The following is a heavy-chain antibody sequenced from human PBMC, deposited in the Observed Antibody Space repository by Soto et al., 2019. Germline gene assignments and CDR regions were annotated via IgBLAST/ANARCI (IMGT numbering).Heavy chain of an antibody. D-gene: IGHD5-12*01. V-gene: IGHV4-30-2*01. Sequence: PSETLSLTCDVSGGSISSGDYSWNWIRQPPGKGLEWIGYIYDSDSTHYNPSLKSRVTISVDRSKNQFSLKLSSVTAADTAVYYCARGFMLGWLQFGPFDYWGQGTLVTVSS. CDR2: IYDSDST. CDR3: ARGFMLGWLQFGPFDY. CDR1: GGSISSGDYS. J-gene: IGHJ4*02.